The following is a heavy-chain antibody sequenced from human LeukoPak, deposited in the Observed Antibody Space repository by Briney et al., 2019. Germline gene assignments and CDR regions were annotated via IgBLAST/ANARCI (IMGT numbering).Heavy chain of an antibody. CDR2: IYYSGST. CDR3: ARETSVYSGSYSGYYYYMDV. J-gene: IGHJ6*03. Sequence: SETLSLTCTVYGGSISSYYWSWIRQPPGKGLEWIGYIYYSGSTNYNPSLKSRVTISVDTSKNQFSLKLSSVTAADTAVYYCARETSVYSGSYSGYYYYMDVWGKGTTVTISS. CDR1: GGSISSYY. V-gene: IGHV4-59*01. D-gene: IGHD1-26*01.